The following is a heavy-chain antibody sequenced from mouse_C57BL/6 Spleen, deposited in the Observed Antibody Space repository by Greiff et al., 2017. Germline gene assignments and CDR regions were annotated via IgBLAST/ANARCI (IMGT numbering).Heavy chain of an antibody. Sequence: DVMLVESGGGLVKPGGSLTLSCAASGFTFSDYGMHWVRQAPEKGLEWVAYISSGSSTIYYADTVKGRFTISRDNAKNTLFLQMTSLRSDDTAMYYCARYTEGGDYFDDGGQGTTLTVSA. CDR1: GFTFSDYG. CDR2: ISSGSSTI. D-gene: IGHD1-1*01. J-gene: IGHJ2*01. V-gene: IGHV5-17*01. CDR3: ARYTEGGDYFDD.